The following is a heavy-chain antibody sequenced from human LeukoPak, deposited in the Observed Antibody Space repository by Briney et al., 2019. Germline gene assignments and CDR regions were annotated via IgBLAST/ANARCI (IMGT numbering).Heavy chain of an antibody. V-gene: IGHV3-30*02. CDR3: AKGRAYCGGDCYWGFDY. D-gene: IGHD2-21*02. J-gene: IGHJ4*02. CDR1: GFTFSSYG. Sequence: QAGGSLRLSCAASGFTFSSYGMHWVRQAPGKGLEWVAFIRYDGSNKYYADSVKGRFTISRDNSKNTLYLQMNSLRAEDTAVYYCAKGRAYCGGDCYWGFDYWGQGTLVTVSS. CDR2: IRYDGSNK.